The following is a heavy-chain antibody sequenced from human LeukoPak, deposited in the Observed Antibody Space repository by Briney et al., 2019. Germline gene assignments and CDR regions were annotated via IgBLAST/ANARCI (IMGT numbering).Heavy chain of an antibody. CDR2: ISGSVSTI. CDR3: ARHLYGGDC. Sequence: PGGSLRLSCVASGFPFSSYEMNWVRQAPGKGLEWVSYISGSVSTIYYADSVKGRFTISRDNAKNSVYLQMNSLRAEDTAVYYCARHLYGGDCWGQGTLVTVSS. J-gene: IGHJ4*02. CDR1: GFPFSSYE. D-gene: IGHD4-17*01. V-gene: IGHV3-48*03.